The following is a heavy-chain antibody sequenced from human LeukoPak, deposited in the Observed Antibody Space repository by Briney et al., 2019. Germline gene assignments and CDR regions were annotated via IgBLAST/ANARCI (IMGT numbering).Heavy chain of an antibody. CDR2: TYSGGST. CDR3: ARAGPIDY. V-gene: IGHV3-53*01. J-gene: IGHJ4*02. Sequence: GGSLRLSCAASGFIVSSKYMSWVRQAPGKGLEWVSVTYSGGSTYYAASVEGRFSISRDNSKNTVYPQMNNLRVDDTAVYYCARAGPIDYWGQGTLVTVSS. CDR1: GFIVSSKY.